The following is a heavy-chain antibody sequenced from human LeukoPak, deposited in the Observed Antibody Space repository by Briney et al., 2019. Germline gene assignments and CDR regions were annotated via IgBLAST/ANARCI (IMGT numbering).Heavy chain of an antibody. Sequence: GGSLRLSCAASGFTFRYYAMHWVRQAPGKGLEWVSYISSSGSTIYYADSVKGRFTISRDNAKNSLYLQMNSLRAEDTAVYYCARDLITMVRGVTQTDYWGQGTLVTVSS. J-gene: IGHJ4*02. CDR3: ARDLITMVRGVTQTDY. V-gene: IGHV3-11*04. CDR2: ISSSGSTI. CDR1: GFTFRYYA. D-gene: IGHD3-10*01.